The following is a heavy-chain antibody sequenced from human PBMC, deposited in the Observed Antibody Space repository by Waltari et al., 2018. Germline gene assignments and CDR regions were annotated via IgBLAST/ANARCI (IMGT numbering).Heavy chain of an antibody. CDR1: GFTFSRYW. V-gene: IGHV3-74*01. CDR2: INSDGSST. D-gene: IGHD6-13*01. CDR3: ARVATKTYSSPVPGRHYYYGMDV. J-gene: IGHJ6*02. Sequence: EEQLVESGGGLVQPGESLRLSCAASGFTFSRYWMDWVRQAPGRGLVWVSRINSDGSSTIYAEAVKGRFTISRDNAKNTLYVQMNRLRAEDTAVYYCARVATKTYSSPVPGRHYYYGMDVWGQGTTVTVSS.